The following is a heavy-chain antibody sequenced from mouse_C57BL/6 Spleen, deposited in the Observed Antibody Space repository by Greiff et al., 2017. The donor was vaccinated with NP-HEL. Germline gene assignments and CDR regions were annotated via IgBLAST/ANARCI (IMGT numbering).Heavy chain of an antibody. D-gene: IGHD1-1*01. V-gene: IGHV1-15*01. Sequence: QVQLQQSGAELVRPGASVTLSCKASGYTFTDYEMHWVKQTPVHGLEWIGAIDPETGGTAYNQKFKGKAILTADKSYSTAYMELRSLTSEDSAVEYCTKTDYYGSSYGYWGQGTTLTVSS. CDR2: IDPETGGT. CDR1: GYTFTDYE. J-gene: IGHJ2*01. CDR3: TKTDYYGSSYGY.